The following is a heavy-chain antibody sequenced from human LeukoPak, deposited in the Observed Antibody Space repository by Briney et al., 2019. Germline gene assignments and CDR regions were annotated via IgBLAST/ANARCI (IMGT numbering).Heavy chain of an antibody. J-gene: IGHJ4*02. CDR3: ASSSSWYFSTVFDY. Sequence: GGSLRLSCAASGFTVSSNYMSWVRQAPGKGLEWVSVIYSGGSTYYADSVKGRFTISRDNSKNTLYLQMNSLRAEDTAVYYCASSSSWYFSTVFDYWGQGTLVTVSS. V-gene: IGHV3-53*01. D-gene: IGHD6-13*01. CDR2: IYSGGST. CDR1: GFTVSSNY.